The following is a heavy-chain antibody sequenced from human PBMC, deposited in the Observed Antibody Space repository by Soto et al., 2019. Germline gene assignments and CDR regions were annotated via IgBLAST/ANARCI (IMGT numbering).Heavy chain of an antibody. D-gene: IGHD2-15*01. V-gene: IGHV4-59*01. J-gene: IGHJ1*01. Sequence: PSETLSLTCTVSGGSISSYYWSWIRQPPGKGLEWIGYIYYSGSTNYNPSLKSRVTISVDTSKNQFSLKLSSVTAADTAVYYCARGGYCSGGSCSGAEYFQHWGRGNLVTVSS. CDR2: IYYSGST. CDR3: ARGGYCSGGSCSGAEYFQH. CDR1: GGSISSYY.